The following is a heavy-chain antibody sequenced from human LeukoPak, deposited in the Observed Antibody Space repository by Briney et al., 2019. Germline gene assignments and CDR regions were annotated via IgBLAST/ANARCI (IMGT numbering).Heavy chain of an antibody. CDR1: GGTFSSYA. V-gene: IGHV1-69*13. CDR2: IIPIFGTA. D-gene: IGHD1-1*01. J-gene: IGHJ6*02. Sequence: SVKVSCKASGGTFSSYAISWVRQAPGQGLEWMGGIIPIFGTANYAQKFQGRVTITADESTSTAYMELSSLRSEDTAVYYCASGVPGPYYYYYGMDVWGQGTTVTVSS. CDR3: ASGVPGPYYYYYGMDV.